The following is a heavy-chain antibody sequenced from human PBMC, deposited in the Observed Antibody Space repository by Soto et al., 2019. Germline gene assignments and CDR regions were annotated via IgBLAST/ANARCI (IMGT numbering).Heavy chain of an antibody. CDR2: ISPGSRYP. J-gene: IGHJ5*02. D-gene: IGHD2-8*02. CDR1: GFTFGSSY. Sequence: PGGSRRLSCAGSGFTFGSSYMSWIRQAPGKGLEWLSYISPGSRYPAYADSVKGRFTISRDNAKRSLYLQMMSLTAEDTAIYYCVRGGGVGLFDPWGQGTMVTVSS. V-gene: IGHV3-11*06. CDR3: VRGGGVGLFDP.